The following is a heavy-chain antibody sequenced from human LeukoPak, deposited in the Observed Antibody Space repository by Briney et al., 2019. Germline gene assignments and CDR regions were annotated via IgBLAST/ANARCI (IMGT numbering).Heavy chain of an antibody. CDR1: GYSFNLFW. CDR3: ARRHKVPQGAFDI. J-gene: IGHJ3*02. V-gene: IGHV5-51*01. Sequence: GESLKISCQGSGYSFNLFWIGWVRQMPGKGLEWMGIIYPGDSDTRYSPSFQGQVTISADKSISTAYLQWSSLKTSDTAIYYCARRHKVPQGAFDIWGQGTVVTVSS. CDR2: IYPGDSDT.